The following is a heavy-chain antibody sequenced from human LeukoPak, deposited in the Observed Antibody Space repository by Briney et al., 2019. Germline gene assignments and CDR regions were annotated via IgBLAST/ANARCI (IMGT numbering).Heavy chain of an antibody. CDR2: IKQDGSEK. J-gene: IGHJ6*03. CDR1: GFTFSSYW. V-gene: IGHV3-7*01. Sequence: PGGSLRLSCAASGFTFSSYWMSWVRQAPGKGLEWVANIKQDGSEKYYVDSVKGRFTISRDNAKNSLYLQMNSLRAEDTAVYYCAREGFTMVRGVIIDYYYYYMDVWGKGTTVTISS. D-gene: IGHD3-10*01. CDR3: AREGFTMVRGVIIDYYYYYMDV.